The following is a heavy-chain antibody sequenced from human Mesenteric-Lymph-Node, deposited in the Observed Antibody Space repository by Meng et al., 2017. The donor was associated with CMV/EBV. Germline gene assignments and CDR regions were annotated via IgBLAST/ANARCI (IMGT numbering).Heavy chain of an antibody. D-gene: IGHD1-26*01. CDR2: IRGRADGGTT. V-gene: IGHV3-49*03. J-gene: IGHJ4*03. CDR1: GIIFGCAA. CDR3: ARGGWGWELRPYYFDY. Sequence: SWTAGGIIFGCAAMTWLRQAPGKGLELGSFIRGRADGGTTEYAASVQGRFTISRDDSKSLVCLQMNGLKTEDTAVYYCARGGWGWELRPYYFDYWGQGTLVTVSS.